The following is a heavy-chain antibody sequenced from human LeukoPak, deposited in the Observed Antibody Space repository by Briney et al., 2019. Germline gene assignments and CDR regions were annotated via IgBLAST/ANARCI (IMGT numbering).Heavy chain of an antibody. V-gene: IGHV3-43*02. D-gene: IGHD3-10*01. J-gene: IGHJ6*03. CDR1: GFTFDDYA. CDR2: ISGDGGST. Sequence: PGGSLRLSCAASGFTFDDYAMHWVRQAPGKGLEWASLISGDGGSTYYADSVKGRFTISRDNSKNSLYLQMNSLRTEDTALYYCAKERSAHYYYYYMDVWGKGTTVTVSS. CDR3: AKERSAHYYYYYMDV.